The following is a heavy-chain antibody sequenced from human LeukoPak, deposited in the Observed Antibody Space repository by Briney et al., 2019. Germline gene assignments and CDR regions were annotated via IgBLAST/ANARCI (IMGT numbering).Heavy chain of an antibody. CDR2: IRPSGGTT. Sequence: ASVKVSCKASGYTFTTYYIHWVRQAPGQGLEWMGIIRPSGGTTLYAQKFQGRVTMTRDTSTSTVYMELSSLRSEDTAVYYCARDLSASIMVRGVTLDYWGQGTLVTVSS. CDR1: GYTFTTYY. J-gene: IGHJ4*02. CDR3: ARDLSASIMVRGVTLDY. D-gene: IGHD3-10*01. V-gene: IGHV1-46*01.